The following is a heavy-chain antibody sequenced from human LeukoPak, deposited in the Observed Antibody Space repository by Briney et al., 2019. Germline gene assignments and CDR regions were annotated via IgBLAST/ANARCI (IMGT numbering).Heavy chain of an antibody. J-gene: IGHJ6*03. CDR1: GYTFAIYD. CDR3: ARVIAWSSSWYRWHYYYYMDV. D-gene: IGHD6-13*01. CDR2: MNPNSGNT. Sequence: ASVKVSFKCSGYTFAIYDINWMRQATGQGLELMGWMNPNSGNTGYAQKFQVRVSMTRYTSISTAYMELSSLRSEDTAVYYCARVIAWSSSWYRWHYYYYMDVWGKGTTVTVSS. V-gene: IGHV1-8*01.